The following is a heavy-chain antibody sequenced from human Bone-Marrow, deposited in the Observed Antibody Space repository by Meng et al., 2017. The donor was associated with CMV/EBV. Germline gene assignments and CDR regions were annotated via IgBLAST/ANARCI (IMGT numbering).Heavy chain of an antibody. CDR2: ISAYNGNT. CDR1: GYTFTSYG. D-gene: IGHD2-2*01. J-gene: IGHJ6*02. V-gene: IGHV1-18*01. CDR3: ATTFPYRGYYYGMDV. Sequence: ASVKVSCKASGYTFTSYGISWVRPAPGQGLEWMGWISAYNGNTNYAQKFQGRVTITRNTSISTAYMELSSLRSEDTAVYYWATTFPYRGYYYGMDVWGQGTTVTVSS.